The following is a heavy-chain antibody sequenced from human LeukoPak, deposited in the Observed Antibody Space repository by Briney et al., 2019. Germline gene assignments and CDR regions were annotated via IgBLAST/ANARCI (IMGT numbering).Heavy chain of an antibody. CDR3: ARSDYYEGY. CDR1: GGSISSGSYY. J-gene: IGHJ4*02. V-gene: IGHV4-61*02. D-gene: IGHD3-22*01. CDR2: IYTSGST. Sequence: PSETLSLTCTVSGGSISSGSYYWSWIRQPAGKGLEWIGRIYTSGSTNYNPSLKSRVTISVDTSKNQFSLKLSSVTAADTAVYYCARSDYYEGYWGQGTLVTVSS.